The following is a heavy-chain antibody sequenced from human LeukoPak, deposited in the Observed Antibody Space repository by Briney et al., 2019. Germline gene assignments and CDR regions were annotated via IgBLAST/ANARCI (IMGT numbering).Heavy chain of an antibody. CDR2: ISGSGRST. J-gene: IGHJ4*02. V-gene: IGHV3-23*01. CDR3: AKGGIHYDSSGDYRDY. Sequence: GGSLRLSCAASGLTFNVYAMSWVRQAPGKGLEWVSSISGSGRSTYSADSVKGRFTISRDNSKNTLYLEMNSLRADDTAVYYCAKGGIHYDSSGDYRDYWGQGTLVTVSS. D-gene: IGHD3-22*01. CDR1: GLTFNVYA.